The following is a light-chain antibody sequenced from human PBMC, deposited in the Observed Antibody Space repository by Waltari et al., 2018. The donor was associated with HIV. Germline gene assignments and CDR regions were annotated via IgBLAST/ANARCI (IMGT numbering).Light chain of an antibody. V-gene: IGLV3-9*01. CDR1: NIGSKN. CDR2: RDN. CDR3: QVWDSSTGV. Sequence: SYELAQPLSVSVALGQTARIICGGNNIGSKNVHWYQQKPGQAPVLVIYRDNNRPSGIPERFSGSNSGNTASLTISRAQAGDEADYYCQVWDSSTGVFGGGTKLTVL. J-gene: IGLJ2*01.